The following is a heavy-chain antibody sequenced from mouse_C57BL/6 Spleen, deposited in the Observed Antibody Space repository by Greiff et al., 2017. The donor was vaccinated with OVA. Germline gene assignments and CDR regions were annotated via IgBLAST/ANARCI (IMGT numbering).Heavy chain of an antibody. D-gene: IGHD1-1*01. CDR3: AREAFITTVVAPFAY. CDR2: IYPGDGDT. V-gene: IGHV1-82*01. Sequence: QVQLQQSGPELVKPGASVKISCKASGYAFSSSWMNWVKQRPGKGLEWIGRIYPGDGDTNYNGKFKGKATLTADKSSSTAYMQLSSLTSEDSAVYFCAREAFITTVVAPFAYWGQGTLVTVSA. CDR1: GYAFSSSW. J-gene: IGHJ3*01.